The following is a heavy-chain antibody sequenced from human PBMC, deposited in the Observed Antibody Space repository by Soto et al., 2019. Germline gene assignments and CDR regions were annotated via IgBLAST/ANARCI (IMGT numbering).Heavy chain of an antibody. CDR1: GVSISNRSYY. CDR2: IYYSGIT. Sequence: GTLSLTCTVSGVSISNRSYYWGWIRRPPGKGLEWIGTIYYSGITYYNPSLKSRVTISVDTSKNQFSLKLTSVTAADTAVYYCARHGSNWGQGTLVTVSS. CDR3: ARHGSN. J-gene: IGHJ4*02. V-gene: IGHV4-39*01.